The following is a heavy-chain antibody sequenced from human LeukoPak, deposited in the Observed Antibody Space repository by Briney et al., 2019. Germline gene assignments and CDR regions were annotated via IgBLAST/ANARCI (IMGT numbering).Heavy chain of an antibody. CDR2: IYYSGST. V-gene: IGHV4-59*01. D-gene: IGHD4-17*01. CDR1: GGSISSYY. CDR3: ARDPRESYGDYPGFDY. J-gene: IGHJ4*02. Sequence: SETLSLTCTVSGGSISSYYWSWIRQPPGKGLEWIGYIYYSGSTNYNPSLKSRVTISVDTSKNQFSLKLSSVTAADTAVYYCARDPRESYGDYPGFDYWGQGTLVTVSS.